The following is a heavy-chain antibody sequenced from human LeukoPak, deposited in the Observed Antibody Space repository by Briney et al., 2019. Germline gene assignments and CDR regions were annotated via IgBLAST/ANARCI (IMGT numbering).Heavy chain of an antibody. Sequence: GASVKVSCKASEYTXTGNHMHWVRQAPGQGLEWMGWMNPNSGGTNYAQKFQGRVIMTRDTSISTAYMELSRLGSDDTAVYYCARGGSTDSIHSCGGNCYFLDYWGQGTLVTVSS. CDR2: MNPNSGGT. CDR1: EYTXTGNH. D-gene: IGHD2-21*02. CDR3: ARGGSTDSIHSCGGNCYFLDY. J-gene: IGHJ4*02. V-gene: IGHV1-2*02.